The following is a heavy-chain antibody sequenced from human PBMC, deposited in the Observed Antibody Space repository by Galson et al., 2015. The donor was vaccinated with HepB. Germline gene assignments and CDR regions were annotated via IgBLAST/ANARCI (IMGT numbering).Heavy chain of an antibody. D-gene: IGHD3-22*01. J-gene: IGHJ4*02. CDR2: IYSGGYT. CDR3: ARDRNGGYLGY. V-gene: IGHV3-66*01. Sequence: SLRLSCATSGFSVSGHYMTWVCQAPGKGLEWISVIYSGGYTYYAASVKSRFTISSDNSKNTVHLLMNSLSAEDTAVYFCARDRNGGYLGYWGQGTRVPVSS. CDR1: GFSVSGHY.